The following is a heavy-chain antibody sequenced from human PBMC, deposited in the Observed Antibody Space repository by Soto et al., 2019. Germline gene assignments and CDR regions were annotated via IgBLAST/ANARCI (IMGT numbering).Heavy chain of an antibody. CDR2: IYYSGST. CDR3: AREAVVTTTSYYYYYGMDV. V-gene: IGHV4-61*08. Sequence: SETLSLTCTVSGGSISSGGYYWSWIRQRPGKGLEWIGYIYYSGSTNYNPSLKSRVTISVDTSKNQFSLKLSSVTAADTAVYYCAREAVVTTTSYYYYYGMDVWGQGTTVTVSS. CDR1: GGSISSGGYY. D-gene: IGHD3-22*01. J-gene: IGHJ6*02.